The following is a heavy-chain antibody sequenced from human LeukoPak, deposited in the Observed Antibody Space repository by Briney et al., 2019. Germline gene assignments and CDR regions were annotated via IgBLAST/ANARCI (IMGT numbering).Heavy chain of an antibody. D-gene: IGHD3-22*01. CDR1: GGSISSSSYY. Sequence: SETLSLTCTVSGGSISSSSYYWGWIRQPPGKGLEWIGSIYHSGSTYYNPSLKSRVTISVDTSRNQFSLKLTSVTAADTAVYYCARDEVDYYDSSGYFLYGNYWGQGTLVTVSS. V-gene: IGHV4-39*07. J-gene: IGHJ4*02. CDR3: ARDEVDYYDSSGYFLYGNY. CDR2: IYHSGST.